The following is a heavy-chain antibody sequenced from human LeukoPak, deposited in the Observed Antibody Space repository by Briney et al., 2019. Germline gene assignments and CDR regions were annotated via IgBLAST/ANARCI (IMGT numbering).Heavy chain of an antibody. J-gene: IGHJ4*02. CDR1: GYTLTELS. CDR2: FDPEHGET. CDR3: ATVFSYDF. Sequence: GASVKVSCKVSGYTLTELSMHWVRQAPGKGLEWMGGFDPEHGETIYAQKFQGRVTMTADTSADTAYMELSSLRSEDTAVYYCATVFSYDFWGQGTPVTVSS. V-gene: IGHV1-24*01.